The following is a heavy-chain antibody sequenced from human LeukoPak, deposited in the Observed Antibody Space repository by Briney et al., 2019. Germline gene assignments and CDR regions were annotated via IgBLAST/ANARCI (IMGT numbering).Heavy chain of an antibody. Sequence: SETLSLTCAVYGGSFSGYYWSWVRQPPGKGLEWIGEINHSGSTNYNPSPKSRVTISVDTSKNQFSLMLSSVTAADTAVYYCARHRCSGGSCYPMNWFDPWGQGTLVTVSS. D-gene: IGHD2-15*01. J-gene: IGHJ5*02. CDR2: INHSGST. V-gene: IGHV4-34*01. CDR3: ARHRCSGGSCYPMNWFDP. CDR1: GGSFSGYY.